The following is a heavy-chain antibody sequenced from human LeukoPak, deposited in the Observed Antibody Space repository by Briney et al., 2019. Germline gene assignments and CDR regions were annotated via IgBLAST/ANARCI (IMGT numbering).Heavy chain of an antibody. V-gene: IGHV4-34*01. Sequence: SETLSLTCAVYGGSFTGYYWSWIRQPPGKGLEWIGEINHSGSTNYNPSLTSGVTISEDTSTNNFSLRLSAVTAADTPAYYSAARKVGRTRARGGNWFDPWGQGTLVTVSS. CDR3: AARKVGRTRARGGNWFDP. D-gene: IGHD1-14*01. CDR2: INHSGST. J-gene: IGHJ5*02. CDR1: GGSFTGYY.